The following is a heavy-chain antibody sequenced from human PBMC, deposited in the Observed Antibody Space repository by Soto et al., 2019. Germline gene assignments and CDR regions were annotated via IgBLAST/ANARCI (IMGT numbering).Heavy chain of an antibody. V-gene: IGHV1-69*01. Sequence: QVQLVQSGAEVKKPGSSVQVSCKASAGTFSSYAITWVRQAPGQGLEWMGGIIPFFGTTTYAPKFQGRVTITADEAASTAYMELSSLISEDTAVYYCARDPSYDSSGYYQGSWFDLWGQGTLVTVSS. J-gene: IGHJ5*02. CDR3: ARDPSYDSSGYYQGSWFDL. CDR1: AGTFSSYA. D-gene: IGHD3-22*01. CDR2: IIPFFGTT.